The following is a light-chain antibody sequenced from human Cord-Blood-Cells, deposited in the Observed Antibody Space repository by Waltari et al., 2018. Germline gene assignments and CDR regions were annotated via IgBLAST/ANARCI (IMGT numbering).Light chain of an antibody. CDR1: QSVSSN. Sequence: EIVMTQSPATLSVSPGERATRSCRASQSVSSNLAWYQQKPGQAPRLLIYGASTRATGIPARFSGSGSGTEFTITISSLQSEDLAVYYCQQSFREYTFGQGTKLEIK. CDR2: GAS. J-gene: IGKJ2*01. CDR3: QQSFREYT. V-gene: IGKV3-15*01.